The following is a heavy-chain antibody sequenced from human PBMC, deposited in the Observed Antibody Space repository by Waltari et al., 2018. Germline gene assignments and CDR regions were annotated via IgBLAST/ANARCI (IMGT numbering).Heavy chain of an antibody. Sequence: QITLKASGPTVVKPTETLTLTCTFSGFSLNTSGLGVGWLRQPPGKAPEWVALIYWNDDKNYSPSLKTRSNITSETAKNQVVLTTTSVERVDTGTVYRGHLVTTIRGVIYRLFASWGQGVLVTVSS. CDR3: GHLVTTIRGVIYRLFAS. CDR1: GFSLNTSGLG. CDR2: IYWNDDK. D-gene: IGHD3-10*01. V-gene: IGHV2-5*01. J-gene: IGHJ5*02.